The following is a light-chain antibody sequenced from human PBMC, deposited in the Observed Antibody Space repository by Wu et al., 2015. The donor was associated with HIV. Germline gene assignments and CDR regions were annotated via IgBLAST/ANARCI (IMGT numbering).Light chain of an antibody. CDR1: QTISNSL. CDR3: QHCDNSQFT. J-gene: IGKJ3*01. Sequence: EIVLTQSPDTLSLSLGERATLSCRVSQTISNSLLAWYQQKPGQAPRLLIYGTSNRAAGVSDRFGGWGTGTDFHLIINRLEPEDSAVYFCQHCDNSQFTFGPGTKVHIK. CDR2: GTS. V-gene: IGKV3-20*01.